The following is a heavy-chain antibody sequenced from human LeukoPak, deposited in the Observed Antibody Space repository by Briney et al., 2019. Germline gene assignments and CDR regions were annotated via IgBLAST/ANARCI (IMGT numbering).Heavy chain of an antibody. D-gene: IGHD3-10*01. CDR1: GFTFSSYA. CDR2: ISYDGSNK. J-gene: IGHJ6*04. Sequence: GRSLRLSCAAAGFTFSSYAMHWVRQAPGKGLEWVAVISYDGSNKYYANFMKGRFSISRDNSKNTLYMQMNSLRAEATAVYYCASFYGSGNYYGMDVWGKGTTVTVSS. V-gene: IGHV3-30*04. CDR3: ASFYGSGNYYGMDV.